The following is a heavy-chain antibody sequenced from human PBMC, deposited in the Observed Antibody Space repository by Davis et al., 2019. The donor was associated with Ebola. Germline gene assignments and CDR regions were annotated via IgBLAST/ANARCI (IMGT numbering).Heavy chain of an antibody. CDR3: ARVWNDYGSGSYYDY. V-gene: IGHV4-59*11. CDR1: GGSIRSLY. D-gene: IGHD3-10*01. CDR2: IYHSGTT. Sequence: SETLSLTCIVSGGSIRSLYWSWIRQPPGKGLEWIGYIYHSGTTTYNPSLRSRLSISVDRSKNQFSLKLTSVTTADTAVYYCARVWNDYGSGSYYDYWGQGILVTVSS. J-gene: IGHJ4*02.